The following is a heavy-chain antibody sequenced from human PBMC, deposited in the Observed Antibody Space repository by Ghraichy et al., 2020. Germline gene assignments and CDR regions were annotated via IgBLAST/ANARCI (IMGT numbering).Heavy chain of an antibody. D-gene: IGHD2-15*01. J-gene: IGHJ4*02. V-gene: IGHV3-9*01. CDR2: ISWNSGSI. CDR3: AKGYDQVAATFDY. CDR1: GFTFDDYA. Sequence: GGSLRLSCAASGFTFDDYAMHWVRQAPGKGLEWVSGISWNSGSIGYADSVKGRFTISRDNAKNSLYLQMNSLRAEDTALYYCAKGYDQVAATFDYWGQGTLVTVSS.